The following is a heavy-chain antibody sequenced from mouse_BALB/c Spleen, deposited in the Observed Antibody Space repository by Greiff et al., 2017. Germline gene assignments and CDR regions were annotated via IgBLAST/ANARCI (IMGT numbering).Heavy chain of an antibody. CDR1: GFSLTSYG. V-gene: IGHV2-9*02. CDR3: ARDRGYDWFAY. J-gene: IGHJ3*01. CDR2: IWAGGST. D-gene: IGHD2-2*01. Sequence: VQVVESGPGLVAPSQSLSITCTVSGFSLTSYGVHWVRQPPGKGLEWLGVIWAGGSTNYNSALMSRLSISKDNSKSQVFLKMNSLQTDDTAMYYCARDRGYDWFAYWGQGTLVTVSA.